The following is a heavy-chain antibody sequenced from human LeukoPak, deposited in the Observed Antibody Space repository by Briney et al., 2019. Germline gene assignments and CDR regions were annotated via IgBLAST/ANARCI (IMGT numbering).Heavy chain of an antibody. J-gene: IGHJ3*02. CDR3: ARGLKQWLVNAFDI. V-gene: IGHV4-4*02. D-gene: IGHD6-19*01. CDR2: INHSGST. Sequence: SETLSLTCAVSGVSISSSNWWHWVRQPPGKGLEWIGEINHSGSTNYNPSLKSRVTMSVDTSKNQFSLKLSSVTAADTAVYYCARGLKQWLVNAFDIWGQGTMVTVSS. CDR1: GVSISSSNW.